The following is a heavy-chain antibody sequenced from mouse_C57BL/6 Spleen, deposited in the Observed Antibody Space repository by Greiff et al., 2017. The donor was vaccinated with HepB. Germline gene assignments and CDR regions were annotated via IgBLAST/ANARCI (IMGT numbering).Heavy chain of an antibody. J-gene: IGHJ4*01. CDR1: GYSFTGYF. CDR2: INPYNGDT. Sequence: EVQLQQSGPELVKPGDSVKISCKASGYSFTGYFMNWVMQSHGKSLEWIGRINPYNGDTFYNQKFKGKATLTVDKSSSTAHMELRSLTSEDSAVYYCARRSGYGGYAMDYWGQGTSVTVSS. D-gene: IGHD3-2*02. CDR3: ARRSGYGGYAMDY. V-gene: IGHV1-20*01.